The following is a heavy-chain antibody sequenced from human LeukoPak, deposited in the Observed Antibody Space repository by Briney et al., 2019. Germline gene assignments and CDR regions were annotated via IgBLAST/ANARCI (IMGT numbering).Heavy chain of an antibody. V-gene: IGHV1-2*02. D-gene: IGHD3-10*01. J-gene: IGHJ1*01. Sequence: ASVKVSCKASGYTFTSYYMHWVRQAPGQGLEWMGWINPNSGGTNYAQKFQGRVTMTRDTSISTAYMELSRLRSDDTAVYYCARGQLRYYYGSGSYYPKYFQHWSQGTLVTVSS. CDR3: ARGQLRYYYGSGSYYPKYFQH. CDR2: INPNSGGT. CDR1: GYTFTSYY.